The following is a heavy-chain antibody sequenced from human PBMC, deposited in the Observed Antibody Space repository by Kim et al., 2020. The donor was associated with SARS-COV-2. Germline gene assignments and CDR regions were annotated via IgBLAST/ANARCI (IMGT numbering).Heavy chain of an antibody. V-gene: IGHV4-39*01. J-gene: IGHJ3*02. CDR2: GPP. CDR3: ARSYSGPFDI. D-gene: IGHD3-10*01. Sequence: GPPYPTPSLKRRVTMSDATSKNQFSLRLSSATAADTAVYYCARSYSGPFDIWGQGTMVTVSS.